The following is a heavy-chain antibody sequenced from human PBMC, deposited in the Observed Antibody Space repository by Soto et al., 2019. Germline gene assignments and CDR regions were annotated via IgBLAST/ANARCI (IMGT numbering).Heavy chain of an antibody. CDR1: GGSISSYY. Sequence: PSETLSLTCTVSGGSISSYYWSWIRQPPGKGLEWIGYIYYSGSTNYNPSLKSRVTISVDTSKNQFSLKLSSVTAADTAAYYCARRYGGAFDIWGQGTMVTVSS. D-gene: IGHD3-10*01. J-gene: IGHJ3*02. CDR3: ARRYGGAFDI. V-gene: IGHV4-59*08. CDR2: IYYSGST.